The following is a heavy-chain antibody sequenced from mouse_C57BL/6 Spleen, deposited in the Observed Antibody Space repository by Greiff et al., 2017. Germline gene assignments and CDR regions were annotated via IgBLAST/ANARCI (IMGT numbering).Heavy chain of an antibody. D-gene: IGHD4-1*01. CDR3: ARRGRTGTGYWYFDV. CDR2: IYPGSGST. J-gene: IGHJ1*03. Sequence: QVQLQQSGAELVKPGASVKMSCKASGYTFTSYWITWVKQRPGQGLEWIGDIYPGSGSTNYNEKFKSKATLTVDTSSSTAYMQLSSLTSEDSAVYYCARRGRTGTGYWYFDVWGTGTTVTVSS. V-gene: IGHV1-55*01. CDR1: GYTFTSYW.